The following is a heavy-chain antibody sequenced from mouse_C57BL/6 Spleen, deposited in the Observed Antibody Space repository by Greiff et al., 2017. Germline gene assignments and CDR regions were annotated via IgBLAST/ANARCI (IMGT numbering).Heavy chain of an antibody. V-gene: IGHV1-82*01. J-gene: IGHJ2*01. CDR1: GYAFSSSW. CDR2: IYPGDGAT. CDR3: ARGGNYYFDY. Sequence: VMLVESGPELVKPGASVKISCKASGYAFSSSWMNWVKQRPGKGLEWIGRIYPGDGATNYNGKFKGKATLTADKSSSTAYMQLSSLTSEDSAVYFCARGGNYYFDYWGQGTTLTVSS. D-gene: IGHD2-1*01.